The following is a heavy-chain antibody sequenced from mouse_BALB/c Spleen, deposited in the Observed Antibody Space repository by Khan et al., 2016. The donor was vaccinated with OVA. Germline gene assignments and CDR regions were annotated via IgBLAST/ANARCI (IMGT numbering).Heavy chain of an antibody. J-gene: IGHJ3*01. D-gene: IGHD2-10*02. CDR1: GYTFTSYF. Sequence: QVQLQQSGPELVKPGASVRISCKASGYTFTSYFIHWVKQRPGQGLEWIGGIYPGNGNTEYNERFTGKATMTADKSSSTTYRQLSSLTSEDYAVYFCARAGYGSFAYWGQGTLVTVSA. CDR2: IYPGNGNT. CDR3: ARAGYGSFAY. V-gene: IGHV1S56*01.